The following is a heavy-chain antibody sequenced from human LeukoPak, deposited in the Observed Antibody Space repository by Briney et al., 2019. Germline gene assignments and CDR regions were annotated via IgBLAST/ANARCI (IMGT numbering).Heavy chain of an antibody. CDR1: GFTFIGYY. D-gene: IGHD1-14*01. Sequence: ASVKVSCKASGFTFIGYYIHWVRQAPGQGLEWMGWINPNSGDTNYAQKFQGTNYAKKVQGRVTMTRDTSISTAYMGLNRLRSDDTAVYYCAKTKNYYSYYLDVWGKGTTVTVSS. V-gene: IGHV1-2*02. CDR2: INPNSGDT. J-gene: IGHJ6*03. CDR3: AKTKNYYSYYLDV.